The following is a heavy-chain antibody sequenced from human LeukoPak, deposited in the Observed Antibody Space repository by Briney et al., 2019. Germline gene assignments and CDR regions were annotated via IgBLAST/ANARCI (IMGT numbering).Heavy chain of an antibody. D-gene: IGHD6-19*01. CDR2: ISYDGSNK. CDR3: ARVPRGGWYDY. CDR1: GFTFSSYG. Sequence: GGSLRLSCAASGFTFSSYGMHWVRQAPGKGLEWVAVISYDGSNKYYADSVKGRFTISRDNSKNTLYLQMNSLRAEDTAVYYCARVPRGGWYDYWGQGTLVTVSS. J-gene: IGHJ4*02. V-gene: IGHV3-30*03.